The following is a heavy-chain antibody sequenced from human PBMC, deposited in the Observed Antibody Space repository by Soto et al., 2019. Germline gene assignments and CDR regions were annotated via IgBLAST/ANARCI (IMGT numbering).Heavy chain of an antibody. D-gene: IGHD6-19*01. CDR2: VSDDGISK. Sequence: QVQLVESGGGVVQPGRSLRLSCAAPGFTFSSYGMHWVRQAPGKGLEWVAVVSDDGISKYYTDSVKGRFTISRDNSKNKLHLQMNSLRSEDTALYYCVEDRGSGWSGYYGMDVWGQGTTVTVSS. J-gene: IGHJ6*02. V-gene: IGHV3-30*18. CDR1: GFTFSSYG. CDR3: VEDRGSGWSGYYGMDV.